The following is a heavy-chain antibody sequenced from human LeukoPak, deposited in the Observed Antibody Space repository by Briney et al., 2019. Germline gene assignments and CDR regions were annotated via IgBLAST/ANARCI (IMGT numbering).Heavy chain of an antibody. CDR3: ARTDYSSSWYDTSYCYYYMDV. J-gene: IGHJ6*03. CDR2: IYTSGST. Sequence: PSETLSLTCTVSGGSISNYYWSWIRQPAGKGLEWIGRIYTSGSTNYNPSLKSRVTMSVDTSKNQFSLKLSSVTAADTAVYYCARTDYSSSWYDTSYCYYYMDVWGKGTTVTVSS. CDR1: GGSISNYY. V-gene: IGHV4-4*07. D-gene: IGHD6-13*01.